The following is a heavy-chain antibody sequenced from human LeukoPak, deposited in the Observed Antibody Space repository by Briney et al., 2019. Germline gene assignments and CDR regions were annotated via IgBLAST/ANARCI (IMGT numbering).Heavy chain of an antibody. V-gene: IGHV3-30-3*01. D-gene: IGHD3-10*01. CDR2: ISYDGSNK. Sequence: GGSLRLSCAASGFTFSSYAMHWVRQAPGKGLEWVAVISYDGSNKYYADSVKGRFTISRDNSKNTLYLQMNSLRAEDTAVYYCARDEKGTDYWGQGTLVTVSS. CDR1: GFTFSSYA. CDR3: ARDEKGTDY. J-gene: IGHJ4*02.